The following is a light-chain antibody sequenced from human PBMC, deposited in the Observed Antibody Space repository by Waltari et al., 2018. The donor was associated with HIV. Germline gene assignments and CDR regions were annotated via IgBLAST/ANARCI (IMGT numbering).Light chain of an antibody. CDR3: CSYAGSYTLV. CDR2: DVN. V-gene: IGLV2-11*01. Sequence: QSALTQPRSVSESPGQSVTISCTGTSSDVGHYNYVSWYRQYPGTAPKLIIFDVNKRPSGIPDRFSGSKSGNTASLTISGLQGEDEADYYCCSYAGSYTLVFGGGTKLTVL. CDR1: SSDVGHYNY. J-gene: IGLJ3*02.